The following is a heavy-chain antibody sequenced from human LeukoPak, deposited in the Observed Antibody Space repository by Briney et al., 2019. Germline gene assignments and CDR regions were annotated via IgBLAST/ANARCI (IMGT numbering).Heavy chain of an antibody. V-gene: IGHV4-59*01. D-gene: IGHD2-15*01. Sequence: NSSETLSLTCSVSGGSISPYYWSWIRQPPGKGLEWIGYIYYSGTTNYNPSLQSRVTISVATSKNQFSPKLSSVTAADTALYYCARDRASAGGFDYWGQGTLVTVSS. CDR1: GGSISPYY. CDR2: IYYSGTT. CDR3: ARDRASAGGFDY. J-gene: IGHJ4*02.